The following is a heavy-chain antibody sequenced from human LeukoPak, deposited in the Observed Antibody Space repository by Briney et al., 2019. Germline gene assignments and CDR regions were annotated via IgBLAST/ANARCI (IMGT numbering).Heavy chain of an antibody. J-gene: IGHJ4*02. CDR2: IYNSGST. D-gene: IGHD5-18*01. V-gene: IGHV4-59*01. Sequence: SETLSLTCTVSGGSIRSYHWSWIRQPPGKGLEWIGYIYNSGSTNYNPSLKSRVTISVDTSKNQFSLKLNSVTAADTAVYYCARAKYTYGSYSFDYWGQGTLVTVSS. CDR1: GGSIRSYH. CDR3: ARAKYTYGSYSFDY.